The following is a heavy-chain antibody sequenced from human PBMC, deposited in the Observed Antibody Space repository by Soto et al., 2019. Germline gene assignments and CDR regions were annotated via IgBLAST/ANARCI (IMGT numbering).Heavy chain of an antibody. Sequence: SETLSLTCTVSAGSISSGDYYWSRIRQPPGKGLEWLGYIYYSGSTYYNPSLKSRVTIAVDTSKNQFPLKLSPVTAADTAVYYCARGGYSYGFFYGMDVCRQGTTVTAS. D-gene: IGHD5-18*01. CDR2: IYYSGST. V-gene: IGHV4-30-4*01. J-gene: IGHJ6*02. CDR1: AGSISSGDYY. CDR3: ARGGYSYGFFYGMDV.